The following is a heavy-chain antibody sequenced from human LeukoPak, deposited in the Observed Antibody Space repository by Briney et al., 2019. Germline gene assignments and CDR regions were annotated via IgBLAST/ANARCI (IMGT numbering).Heavy chain of an antibody. V-gene: IGHV1-18*01. D-gene: IGHD1-26*01. CDR1: GGTFSSYA. J-gene: IGHJ4*02. Sequence: GASVKVSCKASGGTFSSYAISWVRQAPGQGLEWMGWISAYNGNTNYAQKLQGRVTMTTDTSTSTAYMELRSLRSDDTAVYYCARGANSGSYRENDYWGQGTLVTVSS. CDR3: ARGANSGSYRENDY. CDR2: ISAYNGNT.